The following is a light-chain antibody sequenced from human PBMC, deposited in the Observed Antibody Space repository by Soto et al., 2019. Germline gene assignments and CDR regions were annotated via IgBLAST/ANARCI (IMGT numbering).Light chain of an antibody. CDR3: QQLNSYPLT. Sequence: IHMTQSPSSLSGSWGDIVAITCRASQTISSWLAWYQQKPGKAPKLLIYKASTLKSGVPSRFSGSGSGTEFTLTINSLQPEDVATYYCQQLNSYPLTFGGGTKVDIK. V-gene: IGKV1-5*03. CDR1: QTISSW. J-gene: IGKJ4*01. CDR2: KAS.